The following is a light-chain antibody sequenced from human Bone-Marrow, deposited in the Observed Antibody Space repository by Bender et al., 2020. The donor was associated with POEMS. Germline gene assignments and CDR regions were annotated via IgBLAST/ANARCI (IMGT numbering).Light chain of an antibody. CDR1: SSDVGGYDY. CDR2: EVN. V-gene: IGLV2-14*01. Sequence: QSALTQPASVSGSPGQSITISCTGTSSDVGGYDYVSWYQQHPGKVPKLIIYEVNYRPSGVSNRFSGSKSGNTASLTISGLQAEDEADYYCSSYTTSSTWVFGGGTKVTVL. CDR3: SSYTTSSTWV. J-gene: IGLJ3*02.